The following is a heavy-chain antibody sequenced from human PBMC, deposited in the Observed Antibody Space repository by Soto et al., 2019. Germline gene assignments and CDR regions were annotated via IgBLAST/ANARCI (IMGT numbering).Heavy chain of an antibody. V-gene: IGHV3-30*18. CDR3: AKECGWVWGRVDYYYYGMDV. Sequence: QVQLVESGGGVVQPGRSLRLSCAASGFTFSSYGMHWVRQAPGKGLEWVAVISYDGSNKYYADSVKGRFTISRDNSKNTLYLQMNSLRADDTAVYYCAKECGWVWGRVDYYYYGMDVWGQGTTVTVSS. D-gene: IGHD6-19*01. J-gene: IGHJ6*02. CDR2: ISYDGSNK. CDR1: GFTFSSYG.